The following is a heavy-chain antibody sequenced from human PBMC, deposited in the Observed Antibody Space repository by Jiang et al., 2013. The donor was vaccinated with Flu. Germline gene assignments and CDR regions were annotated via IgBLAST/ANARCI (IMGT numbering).Heavy chain of an antibody. J-gene: IGHJ4*02. CDR3: ARMRYECGGDCYWTFDN. CDR2: IFSNDEK. V-gene: IGHV2-26*01. CDR1: GFSLSDPTMG. Sequence: VKPTQTLTLTCSVSGFSLSDPTMGVGWIRQPPGKALELLAHIFSNDEKFHTTSLRRRLSISKDASRSQVVLTMTKMDPGDTATYFCARMRYECGGDCYWTFDNWGQGTLVSV. D-gene: IGHD2-21*02.